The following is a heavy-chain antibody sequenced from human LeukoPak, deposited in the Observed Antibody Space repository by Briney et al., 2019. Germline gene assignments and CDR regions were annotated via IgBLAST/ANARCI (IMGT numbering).Heavy chain of an antibody. Sequence: SETLSLTCAVYGGSFSGYYWSWIRQPPGKGLEWIGEINHSGSTNYNPSLKSRVTISVDTSKNQFSLKLSSVTAADTAVYYCASSGIAVAGTWFDYWGRGTLVTVSS. D-gene: IGHD6-19*01. CDR1: GGSFSGYY. V-gene: IGHV4-34*01. J-gene: IGHJ4*02. CDR2: INHSGST. CDR3: ASSGIAVAGTWFDY.